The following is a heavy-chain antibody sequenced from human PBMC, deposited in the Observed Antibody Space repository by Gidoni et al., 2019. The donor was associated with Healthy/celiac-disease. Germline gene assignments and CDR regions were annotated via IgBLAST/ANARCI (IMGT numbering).Heavy chain of an antibody. CDR1: GGSFSGYY. CDR3: ARGRVTMVRGIKVFDY. Sequence: QVQLQQWGAGLLKPSETLSLTCAVYGGSFSGYYWSWLRQPPGKGLEWIGEINHSGSTNYNPSLKSRVTISVDTSKNQFSLKLSSVTAADTAVYYCARGRVTMVRGIKVFDYWGQGTLVTVSS. CDR2: INHSGST. J-gene: IGHJ4*02. D-gene: IGHD3-10*01. V-gene: IGHV4-34*01.